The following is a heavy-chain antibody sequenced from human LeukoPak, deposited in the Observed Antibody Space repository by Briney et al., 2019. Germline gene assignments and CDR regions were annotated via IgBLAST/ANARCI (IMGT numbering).Heavy chain of an antibody. J-gene: IGHJ4*02. CDR3: AKVERSGWYFDY. V-gene: IGHV3-21*01. Sequence: GGSLRLSCAASGFSLGNYGMNWVRQAPGKGLEWVSSISSGSTYIYYADSVKGRFTISRDNAKNSLFLQMNSLRAEDTAVYYCAKVERSGWYFDYWGQGTLVTVSS. D-gene: IGHD6-19*01. CDR2: ISSGSTYI. CDR1: GFSLGNYG.